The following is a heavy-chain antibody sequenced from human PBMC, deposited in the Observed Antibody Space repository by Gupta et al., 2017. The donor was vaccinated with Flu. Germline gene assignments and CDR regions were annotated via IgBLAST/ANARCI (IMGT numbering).Heavy chain of an antibody. CDR3: ARGGSPDCSSTSCYHYYYYGMDV. CDR1: GFTFSSYW. V-gene: IGHV3-74*01. Sequence: EVQLVESGGGLVQPGGSLRLSCAASGFTFSSYWMHWVRQAPGQGLVWVSRINSDGSSTSYADSVKGRFTISRDNAKNTLYLQMNSLRAEDTAVYYCARGGSPDCSSTSCYHYYYYGMDVWGQGTTVTVSS. CDR2: INSDGSST. J-gene: IGHJ6*02. D-gene: IGHD2-2*01.